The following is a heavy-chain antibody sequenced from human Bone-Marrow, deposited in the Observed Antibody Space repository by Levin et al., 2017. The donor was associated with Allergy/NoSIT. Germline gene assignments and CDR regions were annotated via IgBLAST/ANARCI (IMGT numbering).Heavy chain of an antibody. V-gene: IGHV3-23*01. D-gene: IGHD6-19*01. CDR3: AKVGSGWYLGFDY. CDR1: GFTFSSYA. Sequence: RAGGSLRLSCAASGFTFSSYAMSWVRQAPGKGLEWVSAISGSGGSTYYADSVKGRFTISRDNSKNTLYLQMNSLRAEDTAVYYCAKVGSGWYLGFDYWGQGTLVTVSS. CDR2: ISGSGGST. J-gene: IGHJ4*02.